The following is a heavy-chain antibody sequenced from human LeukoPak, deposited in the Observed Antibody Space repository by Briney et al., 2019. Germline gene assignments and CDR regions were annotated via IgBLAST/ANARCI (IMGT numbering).Heavy chain of an antibody. V-gene: IGHV4-30-4*01. CDR3: AMEYYDILAGAFDI. CDR2: IYYSGST. D-gene: IGHD3-9*01. Sequence: SETLSLTCTVSGGSISSGDYCWSWIRQPPGKGLEWIGYIYYSGSTCYNPSLKSRVTISVDTSKNQFSLKLSSVTAADTAVYYCAMEYYDILAGAFDIWGQGTMVTVSS. CDR1: GGSISSGDYC. J-gene: IGHJ3*02.